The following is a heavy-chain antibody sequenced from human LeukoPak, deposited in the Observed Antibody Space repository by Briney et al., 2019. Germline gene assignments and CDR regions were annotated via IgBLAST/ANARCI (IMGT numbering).Heavy chain of an antibody. Sequence: GGSLRLSCAASGFTLSNYWMRWVRQAPGKGLVWVARLDPDGSSTYYADSVKGRFTISRDNAKNTLYLQMNSLRAEDTAVYYCARALGTNSNSWGQGTLVTVSS. CDR2: LDPDGSST. CDR1: GFTLSNYW. D-gene: IGHD2-8*01. CDR3: ARALGTNSNS. J-gene: IGHJ4*02. V-gene: IGHV3-74*01.